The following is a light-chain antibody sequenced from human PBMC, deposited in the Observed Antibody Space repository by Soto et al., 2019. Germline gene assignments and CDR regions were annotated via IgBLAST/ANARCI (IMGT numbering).Light chain of an antibody. J-gene: IGLJ2*01. CDR3: QSFDNSRSGWDVI. Sequence: QSVLTQPPSVSGAPGQRVTISCTGSRSNIGAGYVVHWYQQLPGTAPKLLIYDDMNRPSGVPDRFSGSRSGTSASLAITGLQVEDEGDYYCQSFDNSRSGWDVIFGGGTKLTVL. CDR2: DDM. CDR1: RSNIGAGYV. V-gene: IGLV1-40*01.